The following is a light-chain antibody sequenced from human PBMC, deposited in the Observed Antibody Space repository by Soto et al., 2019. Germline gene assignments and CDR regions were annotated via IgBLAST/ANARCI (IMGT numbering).Light chain of an antibody. CDR3: QLYGSSPRYT. CDR1: QSVSSSY. CDR2: GAS. V-gene: IGKV3-20*01. J-gene: IGKJ2*01. Sequence: EIVLTQSPGTLSLSPGERATLSCRASQSVSSSYLAWYQQKPGQAPRLLIYGASSRATGIPDRFSGSGSGTDFSLTIIRLEPEYFAVYYCQLYGSSPRYTFGQGTKLEIK.